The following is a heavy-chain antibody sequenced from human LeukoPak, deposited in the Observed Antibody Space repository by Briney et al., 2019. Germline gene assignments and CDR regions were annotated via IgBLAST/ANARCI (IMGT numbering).Heavy chain of an antibody. CDR1: GYTFTGYY. CDR3: ARGYTVTAFDY. CDR2: INPNSGDT. D-gene: IGHD4-17*01. V-gene: IGHV1-2*02. Sequence: ASVKVSCKASGYTFTGYYMHWVRQAPGQGLEWMGWINPNSGDTNSAQKFQGRVTMTRDTSISTAYMELSRLRSDDTAVYYCARGYTVTAFDYWGQGTLVTVSS. J-gene: IGHJ4*02.